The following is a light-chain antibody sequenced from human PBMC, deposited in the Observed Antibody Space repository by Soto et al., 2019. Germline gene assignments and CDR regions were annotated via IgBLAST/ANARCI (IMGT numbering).Light chain of an antibody. Sequence: DIQLTQSPSFLSASVGDRVTITCRASQGIGSSLAWYQQKPGKAPKLLIYDASTLQRGVSSEFSGSGSGTEFTLTISSVQPEDVATYYCQQLNNFPFTFGPGTKVDI. CDR1: QGIGSS. CDR3: QQLNNFPFT. V-gene: IGKV1-9*01. CDR2: DAS. J-gene: IGKJ3*01.